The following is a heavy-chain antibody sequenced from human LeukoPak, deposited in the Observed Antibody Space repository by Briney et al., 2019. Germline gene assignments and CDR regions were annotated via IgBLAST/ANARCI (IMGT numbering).Heavy chain of an antibody. V-gene: IGHV3-23*01. CDR1: GFTFSSYA. CDR3: AREVGGSAFDI. CDR2: ISGSGGST. Sequence: GGSLRLSCAASGFTFSSYAMRWVRQAPGKGLEWVSGISGSGGSTYYADSVKGRFTISRHNSKNTLYLQMNSLRAEDTAVYYCAREVGGSAFDIWGQGTMVTVSS. D-gene: IGHD3-16*01. J-gene: IGHJ3*02.